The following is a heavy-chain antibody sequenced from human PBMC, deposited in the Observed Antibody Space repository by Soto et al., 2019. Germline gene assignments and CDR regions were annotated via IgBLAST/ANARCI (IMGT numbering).Heavy chain of an antibody. D-gene: IGHD5-18*01. CDR1: GGSISSYY. CDR3: ARTKNTAMVP. J-gene: IGHJ5*02. V-gene: IGHV4-59*01. CDR2: IYYSGST. Sequence: SETLSLTCTVSGGSISSYYWSWIRQPPGKGLEWIGHIYYSGSTNYNPSLKSRVTISVGTSKNQFSLKLSSVTAADTAVYYCARTKNTAMVPWGQGTLVTVSS.